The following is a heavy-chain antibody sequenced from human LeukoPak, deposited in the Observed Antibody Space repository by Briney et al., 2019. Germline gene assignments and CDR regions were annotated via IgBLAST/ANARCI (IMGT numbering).Heavy chain of an antibody. CDR3: AREWGRIAVAGGPGY. CDR1: GFTFSNYG. J-gene: IGHJ4*02. Sequence: GGSLRLSCAASGFTFSNYGMHWVRQAPGKGLEMVALIWYDGRTKFHADSVKGRFTISRDNSKNTLYLQMDSLRDEDTAVYYCAREWGRIAVAGGPGYWGQGTRVTVSS. V-gene: IGHV3-33*01. CDR2: IWYDGRTK. D-gene: IGHD6-19*01.